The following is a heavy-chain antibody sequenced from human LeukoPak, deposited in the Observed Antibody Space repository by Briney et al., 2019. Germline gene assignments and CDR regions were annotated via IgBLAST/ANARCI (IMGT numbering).Heavy chain of an antibody. V-gene: IGHV3-23*01. CDR2: ISGSGGGT. CDR3: AKRGVVIRVILVGFHKEAYYFDS. Sequence: GGSLRLSCAVAGLSFSNYGMSWVRQAPGKGLEWVADISGSGGGTNYADSVKGRFTISRDNPKNTLYLQMNRLRAEDTAVYFCAKRGVVIRVILVGFHKEAYYFDSWGQGALVTVSS. D-gene: IGHD3-22*01. J-gene: IGHJ4*02. CDR1: GLSFSNYG.